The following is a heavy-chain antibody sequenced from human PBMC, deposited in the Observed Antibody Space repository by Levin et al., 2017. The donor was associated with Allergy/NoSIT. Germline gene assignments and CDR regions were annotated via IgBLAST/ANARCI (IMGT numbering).Heavy chain of an antibody. CDR3: ARNGYYSIDY. J-gene: IGHJ4*02. CDR1: GGSLRDAY. V-gene: IGHV4-34*01. Sequence: SQTLSLTCAVYGGSLRDAYWSWIRQPPGKGLEWIGEINHSGSTNYNPSLKSRVTISLDTSKNQFSLRLTSVTAADTAEYYCARNGYYSIDYWGQGSLVTVSS. CDR2: INHSGST. D-gene: IGHD3-3*01.